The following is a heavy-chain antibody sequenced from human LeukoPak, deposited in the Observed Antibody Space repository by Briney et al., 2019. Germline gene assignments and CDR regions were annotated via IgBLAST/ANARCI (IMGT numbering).Heavy chain of an antibody. J-gene: IGHJ4*02. CDR2: ISSSSSYI. Sequence: NPGGSLRLSCAASGFTFSSYSMNWVRQAPGKGLEWVSSISSSSSYIYYADSVKGRFTISRDNAKNSLYLQMNSLGAEDTAVYYCARGGGYYDSSGYDDYWGQGTLVTVSS. D-gene: IGHD3-22*01. CDR1: GFTFSSYS. CDR3: ARGGGYYDSSGYDDY. V-gene: IGHV3-21*01.